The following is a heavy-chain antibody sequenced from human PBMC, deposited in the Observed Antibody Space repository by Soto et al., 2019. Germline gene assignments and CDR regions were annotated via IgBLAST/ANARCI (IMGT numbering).Heavy chain of an antibody. CDR3: ARLDSGRTMVRGVPYYGMDV. J-gene: IGHJ6*02. CDR2: IYYSGST. V-gene: IGHV4-39*01. Sequence: QLQLQESGPGLVKPSETLSLTCTVSGGSISSSSYYWGWIRQPPGKGLEWIGSIYYSGSTYYNPSLKSRVTISVDTSKNQFSLKLSSVTAADTAVYYCARLDSGRTMVRGVPYYGMDVWGQGTTVTVSS. CDR1: GGSISSSSYY. D-gene: IGHD3-10*01.